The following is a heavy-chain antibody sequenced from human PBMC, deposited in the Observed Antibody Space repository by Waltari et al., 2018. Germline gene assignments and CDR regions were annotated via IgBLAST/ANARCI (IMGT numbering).Heavy chain of an antibody. J-gene: IGHJ4*02. Sequence: EVQLVESGGGLVKPGGSLRLSCAASGFTFSNAWMNWVRQAPGKGLEWVGRIKSKTDGGTTDYAAPVKGRFTISRDDSKNTLYLQMNSLKTEDTAVYYCAKDTDLIVMVTGGFDYWGQGTLVTVSS. CDR2: IKSKTDGGTT. V-gene: IGHV3-15*07. CDR1: GFTFSNAW. CDR3: AKDTDLIVMVTGGFDY. D-gene: IGHD2-21*02.